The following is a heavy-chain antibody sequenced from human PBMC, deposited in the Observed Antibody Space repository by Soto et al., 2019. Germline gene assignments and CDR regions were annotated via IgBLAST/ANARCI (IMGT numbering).Heavy chain of an antibody. D-gene: IGHD5-18*01. CDR3: ARDCTDTAMIIIDS. J-gene: IGHJ5*01. CDR1: GFTFNNHA. V-gene: IGHV3-33*01. CDR2: IWYDGSNQ. Sequence: PGGSLRLSCAASGFTFNNHAMYWVRQAPGKGLEWVAAIWYDGSNQYYAGSVKGRFTISRDKPKNTLYLQMSSLRVEDTGVYYCARDCTDTAMIIIDSWGHGTLVTVSS.